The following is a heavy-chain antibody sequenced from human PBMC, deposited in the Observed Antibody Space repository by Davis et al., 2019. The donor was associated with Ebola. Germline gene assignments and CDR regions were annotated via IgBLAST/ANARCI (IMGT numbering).Heavy chain of an antibody. J-gene: IGHJ4*02. CDR1: EFTFRSYW. V-gene: IGHV3-74*01. D-gene: IGHD2-2*01. CDR3: ARDAVPAAQDY. CDR2: IDTDGSTT. Sequence: GESLKISCVASEFTFRSYWFHWVRQAPGKGLEWVSRIDTDGSTTNYADSVRGRFTISRDNAKNSLYLQMNSLRAEDTAIYYCARDAVPAAQDYWGQGTLVTVSS.